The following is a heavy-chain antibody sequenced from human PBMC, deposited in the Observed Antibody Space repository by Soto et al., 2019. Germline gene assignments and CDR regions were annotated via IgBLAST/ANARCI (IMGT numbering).Heavy chain of an antibody. CDR2: ISSSSSTI. V-gene: IGHV3-48*01. CDR1: GFTFSSYS. CDR3: ARDCITIFGVVIRYYYYMDV. J-gene: IGHJ6*03. D-gene: IGHD3-3*01. Sequence: GGSLRLSCAASGFTFSSYSMNWVRQAPGKGLEWVSYISSSSSTIYYADSVKGRFTISRDNAKNSLYLQMNSLRAEDTAVYYCARDCITIFGVVIRYYYYMDVWGKGTTVTVSS.